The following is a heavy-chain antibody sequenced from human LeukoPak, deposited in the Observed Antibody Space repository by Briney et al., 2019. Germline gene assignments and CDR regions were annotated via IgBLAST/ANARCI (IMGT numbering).Heavy chain of an antibody. CDR3: ARVKAGYYYYMDV. V-gene: IGHV3-53*01. Sequence: PGGSLRLSCAASGFTFGIYWMSWVRQAPGKGLEWVSVIYSGGSTYYADSVKGRFTISRDNSKNTLYLQMNSLRAEDTAVYYCARVKAGYYYYMDVWGKGTTVTVSS. CDR2: IYSGGST. CDR1: GFTFGIYW. J-gene: IGHJ6*03. D-gene: IGHD3-10*01.